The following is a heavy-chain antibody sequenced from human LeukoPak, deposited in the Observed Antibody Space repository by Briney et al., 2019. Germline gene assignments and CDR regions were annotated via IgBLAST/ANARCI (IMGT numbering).Heavy chain of an antibody. Sequence: SETLSLTCTVSGGSISSYYWSWIRQPPGKGLEWIGNIYYTGSTYYNASLQSRVTISIDMSKNQFSLKLSSVTAADTAVYYCARDQGSYITWFDPWGQGTLVTVSS. D-gene: IGHD1-26*01. CDR1: GGSISSYY. J-gene: IGHJ5*02. V-gene: IGHV4-59*12. CDR3: ARDQGSYITWFDP. CDR2: IYYTGST.